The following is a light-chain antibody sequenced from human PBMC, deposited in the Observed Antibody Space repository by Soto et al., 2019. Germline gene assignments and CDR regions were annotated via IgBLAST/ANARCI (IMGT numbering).Light chain of an antibody. CDR1: QRVSSK. V-gene: IGKV3-15*01. CDR2: GAS. CDR3: QQYNNCKAVYT. J-gene: IGKJ3*01. Sequence: DIVMTQSPATLSASPGDRATLSCRASQRVSSKLAWYQQQPGQAPRLLIYGASTSATGIPDRFSGSGSGTEFTLPIISRQSEDFAVYYCQQYNNCKAVYTFGPGTKVEI.